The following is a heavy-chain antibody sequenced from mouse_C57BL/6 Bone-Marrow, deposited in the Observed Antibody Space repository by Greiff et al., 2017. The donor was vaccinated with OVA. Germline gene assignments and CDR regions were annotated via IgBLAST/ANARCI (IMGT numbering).Heavy chain of an antibody. V-gene: IGHV5-6*01. D-gene: IGHD2-3*01. Sequence: EVKLMESGGDLVKPGGSLKLSCAASGFTFSSYGMSWVRQTPDKRLEWVATISSGGSYTYYPDSVKGRFTISRDNAKNTLYLQMSSLKSEDTAMYYCARHRGWLDAMDYWGQGTSVTVSS. CDR2: ISSGGSYT. CDR3: ARHRGWLDAMDY. J-gene: IGHJ4*01. CDR1: GFTFSSYG.